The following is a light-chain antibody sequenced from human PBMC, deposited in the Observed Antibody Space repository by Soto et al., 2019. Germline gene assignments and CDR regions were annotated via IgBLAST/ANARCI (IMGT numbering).Light chain of an antibody. Sequence: EIVMTQSPLALPVTPGEPASISCRSIQRLLHSNGATYLAWYVQKPGQSQDXLIYLVSNRAFGVPDRFRGSVSGTDFTMKISRVEAEDVAIDEGMQALQTPITFGQGTRLETK. CDR2: LVS. CDR1: QRLLHSNGATY. CDR3: MQALQTPIT. J-gene: IGKJ5*01. V-gene: IGKV2-28*01.